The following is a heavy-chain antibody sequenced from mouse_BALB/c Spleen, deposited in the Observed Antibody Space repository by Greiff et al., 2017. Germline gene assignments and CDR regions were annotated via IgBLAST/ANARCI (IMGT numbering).Heavy chain of an antibody. Sequence: EVQVVESGGGLVQPGGSRKLSCAASGFTFSSFGMHWVRQAPEKGLEWVAYISSGSSTIYYADTVKGRFTISRDNPKNTLFLQMSSLKSEDTAMYYCTREGLLRSMDYWGQGTSVTVSS. CDR3: TREGLLRSMDY. CDR1: GFTFSSFG. V-gene: IGHV5-17*02. J-gene: IGHJ4*01. CDR2: ISSGSSTI. D-gene: IGHD1-1*01.